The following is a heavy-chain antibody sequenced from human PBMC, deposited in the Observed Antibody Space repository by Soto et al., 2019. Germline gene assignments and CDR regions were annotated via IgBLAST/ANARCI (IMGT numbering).Heavy chain of an antibody. Sequence: GGSLRLSCTASGCTFGDYAMSWFRQAPGKGLEWVGFIRSKAYGGTTEYAASVKGRFTISRDDSKSIAYLQMNSLKTEDTAVYYCTRDSAARPPYYYYGMDVWGQGTTVTVSS. CDR3: TRDSAARPPYYYYGMDV. V-gene: IGHV3-49*03. D-gene: IGHD2-2*01. CDR2: IRSKAYGGTT. CDR1: GCTFGDYA. J-gene: IGHJ6*02.